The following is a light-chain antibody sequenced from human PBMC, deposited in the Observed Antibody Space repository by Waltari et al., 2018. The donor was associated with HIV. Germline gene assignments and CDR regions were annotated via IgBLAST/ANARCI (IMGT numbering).Light chain of an antibody. J-gene: IGLJ1*01. Sequence: SSDLTQDPGVSVALGQTVRITCQGDSLRTYYADWYQKKPGQAPILVVYGTNNRPAGVPDRFSGSTSGNTASLTITGAQAVDEADYYCGSRDSSGYSFGFGPGTKVTVL. CDR2: GTN. CDR3: GSRDSSGYSFG. CDR1: SLRTYY. V-gene: IGLV3-19*01.